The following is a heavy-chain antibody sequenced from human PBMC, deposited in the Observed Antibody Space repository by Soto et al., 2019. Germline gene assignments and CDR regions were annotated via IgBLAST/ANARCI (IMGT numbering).Heavy chain of an antibody. CDR1: VYSFTSHW. CDR3: ARRLSGPKEEYNAYYFYGLDV. V-gene: IGHV5-10-1*01. J-gene: IGHJ6*02. CDR2: IEHSDSYT. D-gene: IGHD1-1*01. Sequence: GQSLKIACQGSVYSFTSHWITWVRQTPGQGQEWMRRIEHSDSYTNSSPYCQGPVTISADRSISTAFLQWSSLEVSDTAIYYCARRLSGPKEEYNAYYFYGLDVWGQGTTGTVSS.